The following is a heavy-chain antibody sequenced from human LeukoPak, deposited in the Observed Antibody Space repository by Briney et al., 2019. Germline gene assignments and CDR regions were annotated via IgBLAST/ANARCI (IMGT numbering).Heavy chain of an antibody. V-gene: IGHV3-66*02. J-gene: IGHJ4*02. D-gene: IGHD3-10*01. CDR3: ARDREGIWFGRTWDY. CDR1: GFTVSSNY. CDR2: IYSGGST. Sequence: GGSLRLSCAASGFTVSSNYMSWVRQAPGKGLDWVSVIYSGGSTYYADSVKGRFTISRDNSKNTLYLQMNSLRAEDTAVYYCARDREGIWFGRTWDYWRQGTLVTVSS.